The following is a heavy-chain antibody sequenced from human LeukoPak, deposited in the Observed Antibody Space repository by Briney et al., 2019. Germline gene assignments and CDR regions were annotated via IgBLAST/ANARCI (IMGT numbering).Heavy chain of an antibody. J-gene: IGHJ4*02. D-gene: IGHD5-12*01. V-gene: IGHV3-23*01. CDR1: GFTFSNYA. Sequence: PGGSLRLSCAASGFTFSNYAMSWVRQAPGKGLEWVSAISGSASSTYHADSVKGRFTISRDNSKNTLYLQMNSLRAEDTAVYYCAREPSGYHNTGGQGTLVTVSS. CDR2: ISGSASST. CDR3: AREPSGYHNT.